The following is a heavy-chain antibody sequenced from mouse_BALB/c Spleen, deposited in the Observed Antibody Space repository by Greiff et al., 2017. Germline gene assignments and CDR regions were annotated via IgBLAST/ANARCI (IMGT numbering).Heavy chain of an antibody. CDR1: GYTFTSYY. D-gene: IGHD4-1*01. Sequence: QVQLQHSGAELVKPGASVKLSCKASGYTFTSYYMYWVKQRPGQGLEWIGEINPSNGGTNFNEKFKSKATLTVDKSSSTAYMQLSSLTSEDSAVYYCTRGRGAGTCDYWGQGTTLTVSS. CDR3: TRGRGAGTCDY. V-gene: IGHV1S81*02. CDR2: INPSNGGT. J-gene: IGHJ2*01.